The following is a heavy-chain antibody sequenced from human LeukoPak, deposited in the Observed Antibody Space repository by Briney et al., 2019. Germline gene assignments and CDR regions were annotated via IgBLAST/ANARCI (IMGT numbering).Heavy chain of an antibody. D-gene: IGHD6-6*01. CDR2: ISYDGSNK. Sequence: GGSLRLSCAASGFTFSSYAMHWVRQAPGKGLEWVAVISYDGSNKYYADSVKGRFTISRDNSKNTLYLQMNSLRAEDTAVYYCARGHKAARPDGPDYWGQGTLVTVSS. V-gene: IGHV3-30-3*01. J-gene: IGHJ4*02. CDR1: GFTFSSYA. CDR3: ARGHKAARPDGPDY.